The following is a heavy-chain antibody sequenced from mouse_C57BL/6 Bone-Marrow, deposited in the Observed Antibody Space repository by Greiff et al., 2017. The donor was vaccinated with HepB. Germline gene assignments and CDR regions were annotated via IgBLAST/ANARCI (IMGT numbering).Heavy chain of an antibody. J-gene: IGHJ2*01. Sequence: VQLQQPGAELVKPGASVKLSCKASGYTFTSYWMQWVKQRPGQGLEWIGEIDPSDSYTNYNQKFKGKATVTVDTSSSTAYMQLSSLTSEDSAVYYCARGDSADYWGQGTTLTVSS. V-gene: IGHV1-50*01. CDR3: ARGDSADY. D-gene: IGHD3-3*01. CDR1: GYTFTSYW. CDR2: IDPSDSYT.